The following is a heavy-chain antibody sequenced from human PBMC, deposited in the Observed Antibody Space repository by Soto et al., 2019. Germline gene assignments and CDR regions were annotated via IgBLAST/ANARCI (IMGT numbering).Heavy chain of an antibody. J-gene: IGHJ4*02. CDR2: IYAAGAT. CDR3: ARDDSFLGAPFHY. V-gene: IGHV3-53*02. D-gene: IGHD3-16*01. CDR1: GFTVSSSS. Sequence: EVDLVETGGGLIQPGGSLRLSCAASGFTVSSSSMSWVRQAPGKGLEWVSLIYAAGATYYGDSVKGRFTISRDTSKNTLSLQMTSLRADDTAGYYCARDDSFLGAPFHYWGQGTLVTVSS.